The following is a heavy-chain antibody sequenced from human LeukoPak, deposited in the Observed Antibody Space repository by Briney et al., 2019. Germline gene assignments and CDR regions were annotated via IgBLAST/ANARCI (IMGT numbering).Heavy chain of an antibody. Sequence: PSETLSLTCAVYSGSFSGYYWSWIRQPPGKGLEWIGEINHSGSTNYNPSLKSRVTISVDTSKNQFSLKLSSVTAADTAVYYCARRAPRFGRYMDVWGKGTTVTVSS. CDR2: INHSGST. V-gene: IGHV4-34*01. J-gene: IGHJ6*03. CDR3: ARRAPRFGRYMDV. D-gene: IGHD3-10*02. CDR1: SGSFSGYY.